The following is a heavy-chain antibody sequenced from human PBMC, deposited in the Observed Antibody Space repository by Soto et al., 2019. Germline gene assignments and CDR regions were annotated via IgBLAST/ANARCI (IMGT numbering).Heavy chain of an antibody. J-gene: IGHJ5*02. CDR3: ATYCSSTSCYADWFDP. CDR1: GFTFSSYA. D-gene: IGHD2-2*01. CDR2: ISGSGGST. V-gene: IGHV3-23*01. Sequence: GGSLRLSCAASGFTFSSYAMSWVRQAPGKGLEWVSAISGSGGSTYYADSVKGRFTISRDNSKNTLYLQMNSLRAEDTAVYYCATYCSSTSCYADWFDPWGQGTLVTVSS.